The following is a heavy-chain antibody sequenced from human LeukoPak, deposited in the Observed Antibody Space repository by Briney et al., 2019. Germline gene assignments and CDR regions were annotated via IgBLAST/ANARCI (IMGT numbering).Heavy chain of an antibody. CDR1: GFAFSSYW. D-gene: IGHD6-25*01. CDR2: IKQDGSEK. Sequence: PGGSLRLSCAASGFAFSSYWMSWVRQAPGKGLEWVANIKQDGSEKYYVDSVKGRFTISRDNAKNSLYLQMNSLRPEDTAVYYCAVEVAASATGGDYWGQGTLVTVSS. V-gene: IGHV3-7*01. J-gene: IGHJ4*02. CDR3: AVEVAASATGGDY.